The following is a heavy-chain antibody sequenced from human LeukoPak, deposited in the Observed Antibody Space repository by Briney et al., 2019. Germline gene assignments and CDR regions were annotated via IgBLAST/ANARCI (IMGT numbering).Heavy chain of an antibody. Sequence: PSETLSLTCTVSGGSISSYYWTWIRQPAGKGLEWIGRIYTSGSTNYNPSLKSRVTMSLDTSKNQFSLKPTSVTAADTAVYYCARDVDSPGYFDLWGRGTLVTVSS. CDR1: GGSISSYY. CDR2: IYTSGST. CDR3: ARDVDSPGYFDL. J-gene: IGHJ2*01. V-gene: IGHV4-4*07. D-gene: IGHD3-9*01.